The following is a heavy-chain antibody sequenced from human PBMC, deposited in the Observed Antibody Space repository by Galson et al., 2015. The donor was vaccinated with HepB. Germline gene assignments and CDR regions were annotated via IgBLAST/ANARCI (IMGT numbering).Heavy chain of an antibody. V-gene: IGHV3-23*01. CDR1: GFTFSDSG. J-gene: IGHJ4*02. CDR2: ISNTGGST. Sequence: SLRLSCAASGFTFSDSGMSWARQAPGKGLEWVSGISNTGGSTYYADSVKGRFTISRDNSKNALYLQMNSLRAEDTAVYYCAKLHAYYYDSSGYYRIDYWGQGTLVSVSS. CDR3: AKLHAYYYDSSGYYRIDY. D-gene: IGHD3-22*01.